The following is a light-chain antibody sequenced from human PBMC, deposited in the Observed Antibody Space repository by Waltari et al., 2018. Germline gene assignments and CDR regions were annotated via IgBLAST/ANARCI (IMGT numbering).Light chain of an antibody. V-gene: IGLV2-11*01. CDR2: DVS. Sequence: QAVLTQPPSVSGSPGQSVTISCTGTSSDIGSYNYVSWYHQSPGKAPKLMIYDVSKRPSGVSDRFSGSKSGNTASLTISGLQAEDEADYFCSSYADRNTYIFGTGPGSPS. J-gene: IGLJ1*01. CDR1: SSDIGSYNY. CDR3: SSYADRNTYI.